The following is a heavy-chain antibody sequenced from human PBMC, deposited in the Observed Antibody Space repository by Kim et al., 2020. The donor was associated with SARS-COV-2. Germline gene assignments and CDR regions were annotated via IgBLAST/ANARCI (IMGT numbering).Heavy chain of an antibody. V-gene: IGHV5-10-1*01. CDR3: ARLSRGYSGYGPAYYYYGMDV. D-gene: IGHD5-12*01. CDR2: IDPSDSYT. CDR1: GYSFTSYW. Sequence: GESLQISCKGSGYSFTSYWISWVRQMPGKGLEWMGRIDPSDSYTNYSPSFQGHVTISADKSISTAYLQWSSLKASDTAMYYCARLSRGYSGYGPAYYYYGMDVWGQGTTVTVSS. J-gene: IGHJ6*02.